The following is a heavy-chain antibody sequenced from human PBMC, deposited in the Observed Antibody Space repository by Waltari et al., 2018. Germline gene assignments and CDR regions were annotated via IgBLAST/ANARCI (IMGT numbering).Heavy chain of an antibody. D-gene: IGHD3-3*01. CDR2: MYYDGSA. V-gene: IGHV4-39*01. CDR3: ARLYQDFGSTDYMDV. CDR1: GGSMTNRIYY. J-gene: IGHJ6*03. Sequence: QLQLQESGPGLLKASETLSLTCTVSGGSMTNRIYYWGWIRPPPGKGLGWIGNMYYDGSAYYNPSLRSRVTISVDTSRNQFSLRLTSVSATDTALYYCARLYQDFGSTDYMDVWGKGTTVTVS.